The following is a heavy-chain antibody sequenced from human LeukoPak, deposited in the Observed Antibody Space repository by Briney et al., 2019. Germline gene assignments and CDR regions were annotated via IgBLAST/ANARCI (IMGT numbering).Heavy chain of an antibody. CDR2: ISYDGIDK. CDR1: GFTLSTYG. D-gene: IGHD3-10*01. Sequence: PGGSLRLSCAASGFTLSTYGMHWVRQPPGKGLEWVALISYDGIDKYYADSVKGRFTISRDNSKNTLYLQMNSLRAEDTAVYYCAKDLYGSGSYYPFDYWGQGTLVTVSS. CDR3: AKDLYGSGSYYPFDY. J-gene: IGHJ4*02. V-gene: IGHV3-30*18.